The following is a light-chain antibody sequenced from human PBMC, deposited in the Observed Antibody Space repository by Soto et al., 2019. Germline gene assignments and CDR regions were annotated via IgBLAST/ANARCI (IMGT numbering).Light chain of an antibody. CDR3: QHRSNWRGYT. J-gene: IGKJ2*01. V-gene: IGKV3-11*01. CDR1: QSVSRY. Sequence: EIVLTQSPATLSLSPGERATLSCRASQSVSRYLAWYQQKPGQAPRLLIYDASNRATGIPARFSGSGSGTDFTLTISSLEPEDFAVYYCQHRSNWRGYTFGQGTKLEIK. CDR2: DAS.